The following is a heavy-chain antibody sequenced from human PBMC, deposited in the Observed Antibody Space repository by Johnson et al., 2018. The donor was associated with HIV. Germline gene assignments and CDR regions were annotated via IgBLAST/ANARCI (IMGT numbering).Heavy chain of an antibody. Sequence: QVQLVESGGGVVQPGRSLRLSCAASGFTFSSYGMHWVRQAPGKGREWVAVISYDGSNTYYADSVKGRFTISRDNAKNSLYLQVNSLRAEDTAVYYCARGWLFLDAFDIWGQGTMVTVSS. CDR3: ARGWLFLDAFDI. J-gene: IGHJ3*02. D-gene: IGHD3-9*01. CDR1: GFTFSSYG. CDR2: ISYDGSNT. V-gene: IGHV3-30*19.